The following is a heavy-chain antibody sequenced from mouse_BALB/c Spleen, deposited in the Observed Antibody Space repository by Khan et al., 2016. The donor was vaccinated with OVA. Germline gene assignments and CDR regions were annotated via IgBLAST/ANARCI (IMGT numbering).Heavy chain of an antibody. J-gene: IGHJ4*01. CDR1: GYTFTNYG. CDR3: ARGAYYDAMDY. D-gene: IGHD2-10*01. Sequence: QIQLVQSGPELKKPGETVKISCKVSGYTFTNYGVSWVKQAPGKDLKWMGWIFTYTGQPTYGDDFKGRFAFTLETSASTAFLQINNLKNEDMATYFGARGAYYDAMDYWGQGTSVTVSS. CDR2: IFTYTGQP. V-gene: IGHV9-1*02.